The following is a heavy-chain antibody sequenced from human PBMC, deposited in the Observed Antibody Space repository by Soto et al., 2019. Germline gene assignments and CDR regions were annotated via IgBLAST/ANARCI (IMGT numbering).Heavy chain of an antibody. Sequence: EVQLVESGGGLVQPGGSLRLSCEASGFTFRNYDMHWVRQGTGKGLEWVSGISAAGDPDYADSVEGRFTIARENAQNSFFLQMNSLRVGDPAVYYCARTDRECYGLDVWGQGTTVSVSS. CDR2: ISAAGDP. CDR3: ARTDRECYGLDV. V-gene: IGHV3-13*05. CDR1: GFTFRNYD. J-gene: IGHJ6*02.